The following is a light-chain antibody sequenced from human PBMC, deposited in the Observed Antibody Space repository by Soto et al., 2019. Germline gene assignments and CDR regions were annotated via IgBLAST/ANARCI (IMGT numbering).Light chain of an antibody. CDR3: NSYTSSSTPYV. V-gene: IGLV2-14*01. CDR1: SSDVGGYNY. CDR2: DVS. Sequence: QSALTQPASVSGSPGQSITISCTVTSSDVGGYNYVSWYQQHPGKAPKLMIYDVSNRPSGVSNRFSGSKSGNTASLTISGLQAEDEADYYCNSYTSSSTPYVFGTGTKLTVL. J-gene: IGLJ1*01.